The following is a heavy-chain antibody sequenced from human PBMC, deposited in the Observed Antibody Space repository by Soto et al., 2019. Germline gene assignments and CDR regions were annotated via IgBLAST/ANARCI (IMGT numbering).Heavy chain of an antibody. Sequence: PSETLSLTCTVSGGSISIGGYYWSWIRQHPGKGLEWIGYIYYSRSTYYNPSLKSRVTISVDTSKNQFSLKLSSVTAADTAVYYCARDTNYYGMDVWGQGTTVTVSS. CDR2: IYYSRST. CDR1: GGSISIGGYY. V-gene: IGHV4-31*03. CDR3: ARDTNYYGMDV. J-gene: IGHJ6*02.